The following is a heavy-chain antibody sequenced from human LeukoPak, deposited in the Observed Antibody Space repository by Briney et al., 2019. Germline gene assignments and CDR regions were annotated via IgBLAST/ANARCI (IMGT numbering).Heavy chain of an antibody. Sequence: PSETLSLTCTVSGGSISSGGFYWSWIRQHRGNCREWMVYIYNTVSTYYNPSLESRVTISLDTAKNQFSLNMNSVTAEDTALYYCERYVQGSAANWLDPWGQGTLVTVSS. CDR3: ERYVQGSAANWLDP. CDR2: IYNTVST. D-gene: IGHD3-10*02. V-gene: IGHV4-31*03. J-gene: IGHJ5*02. CDR1: GGSISSGGFY.